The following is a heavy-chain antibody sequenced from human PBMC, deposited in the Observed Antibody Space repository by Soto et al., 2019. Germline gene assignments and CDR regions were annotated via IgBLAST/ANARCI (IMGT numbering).Heavy chain of an antibody. CDR2: VYFSGNT. D-gene: IGHD6-19*01. CDR3: ARHEKHDVAVAGTFDY. V-gene: IGHV4-39*01. CDR1: GGSIRSNYYY. Sequence: QLQLQESGPGLVRPSETLSLTCTVSGGSIRSNYYYWGWIRQPPGKGLEWIASVYFSGNTYYNPSLKSRVTMAVDTSKNQFSLKLNSVTAADTAVYYCARHEKHDVAVAGTFDYWGQGTLVAVSS. J-gene: IGHJ4*02.